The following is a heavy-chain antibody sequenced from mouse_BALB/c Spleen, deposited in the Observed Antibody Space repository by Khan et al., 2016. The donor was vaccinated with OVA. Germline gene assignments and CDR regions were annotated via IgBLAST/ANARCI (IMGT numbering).Heavy chain of an antibody. CDR2: KWAGGST. J-gene: IGHJ4*01. CDR1: GFSLTTYG. D-gene: IGHD2-3*01. Sequence: QVQLQQSGPGLVAPSQSLSIACTVSGFSLTTYGVNWVRQPPGEGLEWLGVKWAGGSTNYNSALRSRLSISKDNSKSQVFLKMHSLQTDDTALYYCVIFYAPYYAMDYWGQGTSVTVSS. CDR3: VIFYAPYYAMDY. V-gene: IGHV2-9*02.